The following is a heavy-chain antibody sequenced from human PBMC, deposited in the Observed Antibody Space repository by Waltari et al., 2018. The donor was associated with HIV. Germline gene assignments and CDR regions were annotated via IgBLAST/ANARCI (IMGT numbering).Heavy chain of an antibody. V-gene: IGHV4-39*01. CDR1: GGSISSSSYY. CDR3: VRHGGGWAPGGFDY. CDR2: IYYSGST. D-gene: IGHD6-19*01. J-gene: IGHJ4*02. Sequence: QLQLQESGPGLVKPSETLSLTCTVSGGSISSSSYYWGWIRQAPGKGLEWIGGIYYSGSTYYNPSLKSRVTISVDTSKNQFSLKLSSVTAADTAVYHCVRHGGGWAPGGFDYWGQGTLVTVSS.